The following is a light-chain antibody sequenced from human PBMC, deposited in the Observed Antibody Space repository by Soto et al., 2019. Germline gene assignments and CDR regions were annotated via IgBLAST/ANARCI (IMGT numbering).Light chain of an antibody. CDR3: CSYAGSSTVV. Sequence: SALTQPASVSGSPGQSITISCTGTSSDVGSYNLVSWYQQHPGTAPKLMIYEATKRPSAVSNRFSGSKSGNTASLTISGLQAEDEADYYCCSYAGSSTVVFGGGTKLTVL. J-gene: IGLJ2*01. V-gene: IGLV2-23*01. CDR1: SSDVGSYNL. CDR2: EAT.